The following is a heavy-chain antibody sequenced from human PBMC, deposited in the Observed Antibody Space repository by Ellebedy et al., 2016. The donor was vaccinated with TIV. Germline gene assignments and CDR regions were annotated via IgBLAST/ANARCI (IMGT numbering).Heavy chain of an antibody. D-gene: IGHD5-12*01. CDR2: IIPIFGTA. Sequence: AASVKVSCKASGGTFSSYAISWVRQAPGQGLEWMGGIIPIFGTANYAQKFQGRVTITADESTSTAYMELSSLRSEDTAVYYCATCRPDSGYDSYYYYYGMDVWGQGTTVTVSS. J-gene: IGHJ6*02. CDR1: GGTFSSYA. V-gene: IGHV1-69*13. CDR3: ATCRPDSGYDSYYYYYGMDV.